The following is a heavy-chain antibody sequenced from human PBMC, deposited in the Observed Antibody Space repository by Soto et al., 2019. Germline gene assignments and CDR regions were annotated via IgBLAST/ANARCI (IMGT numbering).Heavy chain of an antibody. CDR3: ARDRPHYDGISAVVRPRYYYGMDV. CDR2: ISYDGSNK. Sequence: AGGSLRLSCAASGSTFSSYAMHWVRQAPGKGLEGVAVISYDGSNKYYADSVKGRFTISRDNSKNTPYLQVNSLRAEDTAVYYLARDRPHYDGISAVVRPRYYYGMDVWGQGTTVTVSS. D-gene: IGHD3-22*01. V-gene: IGHV3-30-3*01. J-gene: IGHJ6*02. CDR1: GSTFSSYA.